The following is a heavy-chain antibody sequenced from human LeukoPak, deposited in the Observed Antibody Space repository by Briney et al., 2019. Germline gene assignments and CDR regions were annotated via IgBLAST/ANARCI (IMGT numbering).Heavy chain of an antibody. J-gene: IGHJ6*02. CDR1: GFSSSVHW. Sequence: GSLRLSSAPSGFSSSVHWVTSVCDPPGEMVGRVFNIDIEGREKTYVHSVKGRFTISRDNAKNSVYLQMNSLRSEDTAVYYCARGHYGMDVCGQGTTVIVSS. CDR2: IDIEGREK. V-gene: IGHV3-7*02. CDR3: ARGHYGMDV.